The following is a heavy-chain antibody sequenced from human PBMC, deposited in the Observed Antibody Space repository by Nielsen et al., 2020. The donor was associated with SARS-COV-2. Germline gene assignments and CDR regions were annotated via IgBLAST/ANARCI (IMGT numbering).Heavy chain of an antibody. D-gene: IGHD3-3*01. Sequence: GESLKISCAASGFTFSSYGMHWVRQAPGQELVWVSRINPSGSGTAYADSVKSRFAVSRDNAENTVVLQIHSLRVEDTAVYYCAGGADFWSGTQKYYMDVWGKGTTVTVSS. CDR1: GFTFSSYG. CDR2: INPSGSGT. V-gene: IGHV3-74*01. J-gene: IGHJ6*04. CDR3: AGGADFWSGTQKYYMDV.